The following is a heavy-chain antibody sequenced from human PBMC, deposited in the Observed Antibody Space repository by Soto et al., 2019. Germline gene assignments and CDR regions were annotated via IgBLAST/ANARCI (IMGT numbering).Heavy chain of an antibody. Sequence: SETLSLTCTVSGGSISSYYWSWIRQPPGKGLEWIGYIYYSGSTNYNPSLKSRVTISVDTSKNQFSLKLSSVTAADTAVYYCARGEGIAVAEDFDIWGQGTMVTVSS. D-gene: IGHD6-19*01. J-gene: IGHJ3*02. V-gene: IGHV4-59*01. CDR1: GGSISSYY. CDR3: ARGEGIAVAEDFDI. CDR2: IYYSGST.